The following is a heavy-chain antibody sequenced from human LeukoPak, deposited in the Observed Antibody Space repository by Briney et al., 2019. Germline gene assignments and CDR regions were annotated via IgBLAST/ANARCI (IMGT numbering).Heavy chain of an antibody. J-gene: IGHJ4*02. V-gene: IGHV3-23*01. CDR2: ISDNGGRT. CDR1: GFTFSSSA. Sequence: GGSLRLSCAASGFTFSSSAMSRVRQAPGKGLEWVSTISDNGGRTYYADSVKGRFTISRDNSKNTLFLQMNSLRAEDSAVYYCATDREGDPSAYYLVGGQGTLITVSS. D-gene: IGHD3-22*01. CDR3: ATDREGDPSAYYLV.